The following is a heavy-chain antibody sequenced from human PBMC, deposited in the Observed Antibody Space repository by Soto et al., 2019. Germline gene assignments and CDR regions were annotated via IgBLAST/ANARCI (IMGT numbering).Heavy chain of an antibody. D-gene: IGHD5-12*01. CDR2: VREDEREK. J-gene: IGHJ3*02. V-gene: IGHV3-7*01. Sequence: EVHLVASGGGLVQPGGSLRLSCAASGFTFSSYWMSWVRQAPGKGPEWVANVREDEREKYYVDSVRGRFTISRDNAKNSLYLQMNSLRVEDTAVYYCVRDGYRGYDWAFDIWGRGTMVTVSS. CDR1: GFTFSSYW. CDR3: VRDGYRGYDWAFDI.